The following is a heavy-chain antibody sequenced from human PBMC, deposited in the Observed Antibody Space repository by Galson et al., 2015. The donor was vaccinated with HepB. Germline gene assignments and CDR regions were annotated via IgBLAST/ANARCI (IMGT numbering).Heavy chain of an antibody. CDR2: ISSSSNTM. CDR1: GFNFSSYS. D-gene: IGHD4-23*01. V-gene: IGHV3-48*02. Sequence: SLRLSCAVSGFNFSSYSINWVRQAPGKGLEWVSYISSSSNTMYYADSVKGRFTISRDNVKNSLYLQMNSLRDEDTAVYYCARGTVATSYDAFDIWGQGTRVTVSS. CDR3: ARGTVATSYDAFDI. J-gene: IGHJ3*02.